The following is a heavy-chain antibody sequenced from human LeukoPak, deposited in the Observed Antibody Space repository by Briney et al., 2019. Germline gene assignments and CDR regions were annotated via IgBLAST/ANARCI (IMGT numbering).Heavy chain of an antibody. V-gene: IGHV4-38-2*01. D-gene: IGHD5-24*01. Sequence: PSETLSLTCAVSGYSISSGYYWGWIRQPPGKGLEWIGSIYHSRSTYYNPSLKSRVTISVDTSKNQFSLKLSSVTTADTAVYYCASRRRDGYNFDAFDIWGQGTMVTVSS. CDR2: IYHSRST. J-gene: IGHJ3*02. CDR3: ASRRRDGYNFDAFDI. CDR1: GYSISSGYY.